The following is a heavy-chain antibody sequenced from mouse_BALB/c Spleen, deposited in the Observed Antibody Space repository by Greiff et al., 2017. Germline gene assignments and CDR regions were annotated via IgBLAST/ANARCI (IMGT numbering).Heavy chain of an antibody. Sequence: EVNLVESGGGLVQPGGSLRLSCATSGFTFPDYYMSWVRQPPGKALEWLGFIRNKANGYTTEYSASVKGRFTISRDNSQSILYLQMNTLRAEDSATYYCARDNYGSSYRWYFDVWGAGTTVTVSS. D-gene: IGHD1-1*01. CDR3: ARDNYGSSYRWYFDV. V-gene: IGHV7-3*02. J-gene: IGHJ1*01. CDR1: GFTFPDYY. CDR2: IRNKANGYTT.